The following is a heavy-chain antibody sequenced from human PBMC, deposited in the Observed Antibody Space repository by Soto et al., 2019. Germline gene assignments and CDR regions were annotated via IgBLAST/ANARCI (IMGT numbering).Heavy chain of an antibody. J-gene: IGHJ4*02. D-gene: IGHD2-2*03. Sequence: QVQLRESGPGLVKTSGTLSLTCAVSGGSVSTITWWSWVRQPPGKGLQWIGDIYHSVSTNYNPSLKSRVTISVDKSKNQFSLELSSVTAADTAVYYCARDLGSCSSTSCSTFDYWGQGTLVTVSS. CDR1: GGSVSTITW. V-gene: IGHV4-4*02. CDR3: ARDLGSCSSTSCSTFDY. CDR2: IYHSVST.